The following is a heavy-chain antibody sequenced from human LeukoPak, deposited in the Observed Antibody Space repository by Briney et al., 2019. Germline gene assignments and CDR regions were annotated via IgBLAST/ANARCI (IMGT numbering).Heavy chain of an antibody. V-gene: IGHV3-30*04. Sequence: GMSLRLSCGASGFIFKNYVLHWVRQAPGRGLEWVTLISQDSSNRHYADSVKGRFSISRDNSKNTLYLQMNSLRDEDTAVYFCAREDDAFDIWGQGTMVTVSS. CDR3: AREDDAFDI. J-gene: IGHJ3*02. CDR1: GFIFKNYV. CDR2: ISQDSSNR.